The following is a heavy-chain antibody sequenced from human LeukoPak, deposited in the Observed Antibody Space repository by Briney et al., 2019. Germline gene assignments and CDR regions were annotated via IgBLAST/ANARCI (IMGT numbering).Heavy chain of an antibody. CDR2: IYYSGST. CDR1: GGSVSSGSYY. Sequence: SETLSLTCTVSGGSVSSGSYYWSWIRQPPGKGLEWIGYIYYSGSTNYNLSLKSRVTISVDTSKNQFSLKLSSVTAADTAVYYCARGGSYGFPFYFDYWGQGALVTVSS. J-gene: IGHJ4*02. D-gene: IGHD5-18*01. CDR3: ARGGSYGFPFYFDY. V-gene: IGHV4-61*01.